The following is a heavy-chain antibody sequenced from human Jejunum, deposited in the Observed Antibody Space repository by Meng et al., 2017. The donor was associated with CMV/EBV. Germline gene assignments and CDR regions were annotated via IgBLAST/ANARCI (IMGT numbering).Heavy chain of an antibody. CDR1: GFTFTDHE. CDR3: TRGSNWNWNWFDP. V-gene: IGHV3-48*03. D-gene: IGHD1-7*01. J-gene: IGHJ5*02. CDR2: ISHSGTTK. Sequence: SGFTFTDHEINWVRQAPGRGLECVSYISHSGTTKNYAASVRGRFTISRDTATNSVYLQMDTLRAEDTALYYCTRGSNWNWNWFDPWGQGTLVTVSS.